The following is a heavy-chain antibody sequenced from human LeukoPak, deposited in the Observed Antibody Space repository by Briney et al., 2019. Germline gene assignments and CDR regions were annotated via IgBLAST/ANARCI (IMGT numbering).Heavy chain of an antibody. Sequence: SPTLSLTCAISGDSVSNNSAGWNWLRQSPSRALEWLGSTYYRSQWYNDYAVFVKGRITINPDTSKNQFSLQLNSVTPEDAAIYYCAKTPIPGQHYYGLDVWGQGTAVTVSS. J-gene: IGHJ6*02. CDR3: AKTPIPGQHYYGLDV. D-gene: IGHD2-21*02. CDR2: TYYRSQWYN. CDR1: GDSVSNNSAG. V-gene: IGHV6-1*01.